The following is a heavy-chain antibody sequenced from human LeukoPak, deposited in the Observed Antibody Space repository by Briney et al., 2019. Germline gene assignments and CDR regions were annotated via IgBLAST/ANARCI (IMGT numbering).Heavy chain of an antibody. D-gene: IGHD3-3*01. J-gene: IGHJ6*03. Sequence: PGGSLRLSCAASGFTFSSYSMNWVRQAPGKGLEWVSSISSSSSYIYYADSVKGRFTISRDNAKNSLYLQMNSLRAEDTAVYYCARDLDFWSGYYKDYYMDVWGKGTTVTVSS. CDR1: GFTFSSYS. CDR3: ARDLDFWSGYYKDYYMDV. V-gene: IGHV3-21*01. CDR2: ISSSSSYI.